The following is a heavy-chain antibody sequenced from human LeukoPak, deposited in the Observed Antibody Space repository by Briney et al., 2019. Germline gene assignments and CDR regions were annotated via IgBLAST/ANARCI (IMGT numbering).Heavy chain of an antibody. V-gene: IGHV1-2*02. CDR3: AREISAVYYY. Sequence: ASVKVSCKASGYSFTGYYIHWVRQAPGQGLEWMGWIHPNNGGTSYAQKFQGRVTMTRDTSISTAYMELSSLRSDDTAMYHCAREISAVYYYWGQGTLVTVSS. CDR2: IHPNNGGT. J-gene: IGHJ4*02. CDR1: GYSFTGYY. D-gene: IGHD6-13*01.